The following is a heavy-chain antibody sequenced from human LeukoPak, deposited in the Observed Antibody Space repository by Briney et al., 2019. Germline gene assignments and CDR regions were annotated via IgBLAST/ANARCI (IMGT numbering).Heavy chain of an antibody. Sequence: SETLSLTCTVSGGSISSYYWSWIRQPAGKGLEWIGRIYTSGSTNYNPSLKSRVTMSVDTSKNQFSLKLSSVTAADTAVYYCARAGIAVALGAFDIWGQGTMVTVPS. CDR1: GGSISSYY. CDR3: ARAGIAVALGAFDI. V-gene: IGHV4-4*07. D-gene: IGHD6-19*01. J-gene: IGHJ3*02. CDR2: IYTSGST.